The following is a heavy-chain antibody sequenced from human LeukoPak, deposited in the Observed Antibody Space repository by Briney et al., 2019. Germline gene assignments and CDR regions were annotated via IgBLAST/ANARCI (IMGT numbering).Heavy chain of an antibody. CDR3: ARAHYDSSWYEWGVGYYFDY. J-gene: IGHJ4*02. Sequence: SETLSLTCTVSGGSISSGDYYWSWIHQPPGKGLEWIGYIYYSGSTYYNPSLKSRVTISVDTSKNQFSLKLSSVTAADTAVYYCARAHYDSSWYEWGVGYYFDYWGQGTLVTVSS. D-gene: IGHD6-13*01. V-gene: IGHV4-30-4*01. CDR1: GGSISSGDYY. CDR2: IYYSGST.